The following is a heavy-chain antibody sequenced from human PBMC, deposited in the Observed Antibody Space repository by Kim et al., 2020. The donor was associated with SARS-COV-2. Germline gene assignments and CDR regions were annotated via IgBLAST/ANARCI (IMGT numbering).Heavy chain of an antibody. CDR1: GYSFTSYW. Sequence: GESLKISCKGSGYSFTSYWISWVRQMPGKGLEWMGRIDPSDSHTNYSPSFQGHVTISADKSISTAYLQWSSLKASDTAMYYCVGRTMIVVGRIDAFDIWGQGTMVTVSS. CDR3: VGRTMIVVGRIDAFDI. D-gene: IGHD3-22*01. CDR2: IDPSDSHT. V-gene: IGHV5-10-1*01. J-gene: IGHJ3*02.